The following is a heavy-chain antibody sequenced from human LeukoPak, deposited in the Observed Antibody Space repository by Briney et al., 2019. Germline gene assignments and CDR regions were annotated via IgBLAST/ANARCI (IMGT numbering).Heavy chain of an antibody. CDR2: INHSGST. Sequence: SETLSLTCAVYGGSFSGYYWSWIRQPPGKGLEWIGEINHSGSTNYNPSLKSRVTISVDTSKNQFSLKLSSVTAADTAVYYCATGGPTYYYDSSAKPGAFDIWGQGTMVTVSS. CDR1: GGSFSGYY. D-gene: IGHD3-22*01. CDR3: ATGGPTYYYDSSAKPGAFDI. J-gene: IGHJ3*02. V-gene: IGHV4-34*01.